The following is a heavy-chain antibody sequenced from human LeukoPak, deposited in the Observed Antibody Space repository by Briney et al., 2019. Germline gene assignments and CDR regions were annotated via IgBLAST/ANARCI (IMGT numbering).Heavy chain of an antibody. V-gene: IGHV4-39*07. J-gene: IGHJ6*03. CDR1: GASISSTSYC. Sequence: NASETLSLTCTVSGASISSTSYCWGWIRQPAGKGLEWIGSIYHSGSTYYNPSLKSRVTISVDTSKNQFSLKLSSVTAADTAVYYCARDSSGSYSRYYYYYMDVWGKGTTVTVSS. D-gene: IGHD1-26*01. CDR2: IYHSGST. CDR3: ARDSSGSYSRYYYYYMDV.